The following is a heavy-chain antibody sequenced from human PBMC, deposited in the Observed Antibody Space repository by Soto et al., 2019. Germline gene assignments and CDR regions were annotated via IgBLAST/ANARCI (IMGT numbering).Heavy chain of an antibody. V-gene: IGHV4-31*03. Sequence: PSETLSLTCTVSGGSISSGGYYWSWIRQHPGKGLEWIGYIYYSGSTYYNPSLKSRVTISVDTSKNQFSLKLSSVTAADTAVYYCARWRIAARLYGMDVWGQGTTVTVS. J-gene: IGHJ6*02. D-gene: IGHD6-6*01. CDR2: IYYSGST. CDR1: GGSISSGGYY. CDR3: ARWRIAARLYGMDV.